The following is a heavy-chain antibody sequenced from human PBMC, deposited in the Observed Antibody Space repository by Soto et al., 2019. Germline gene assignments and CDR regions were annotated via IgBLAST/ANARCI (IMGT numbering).Heavy chain of an antibody. CDR1: GFGFSDYY. Sequence: GGSLRLSCAASGFGFSDYYMSWIRQAPGKGLEWISYISTSSSSIYYADSVKGRFTISRDNAKNSLYLQMNSLRAEDTAVYYCARDDFWSGYYRYFDYWGQGALVTVSS. V-gene: IGHV3-11*01. CDR3: ARDDFWSGYYRYFDY. J-gene: IGHJ4*02. CDR2: ISTSSSSI. D-gene: IGHD3-3*01.